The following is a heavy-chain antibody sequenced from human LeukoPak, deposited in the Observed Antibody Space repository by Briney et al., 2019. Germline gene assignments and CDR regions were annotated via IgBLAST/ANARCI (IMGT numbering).Heavy chain of an antibody. CDR2: ISWNSGSI. Sequence: GRSLRLSGAASGFTFDDYAMHWVRQAPGKGLEWVSGISWNSGSIGYADSVKGRFTISRDNAKNSLYLQMNSLRAEDTALYYCAKDRGYSYGYGFDYWGQGTLVTVSS. D-gene: IGHD5-18*01. CDR1: GFTFDDYA. J-gene: IGHJ4*02. V-gene: IGHV3-9*01. CDR3: AKDRGYSYGYGFDY.